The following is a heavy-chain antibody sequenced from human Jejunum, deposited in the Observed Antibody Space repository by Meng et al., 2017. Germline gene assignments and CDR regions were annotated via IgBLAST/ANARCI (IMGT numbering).Heavy chain of an antibody. D-gene: IGHD4-17*01. Sequence: QFQLVQSGAEVKQPGASVTVACKASGYPFTTNGITWVRQAPGQGLEWMGWISAYSGNTNYAQKVQGRVTLTTDTSTTTAYMELRSLRSDDTAVYYCARSRDYAHDYWGQGTLVTVSS. CDR2: ISAYSGNT. J-gene: IGHJ4*02. CDR1: GYPFTTNG. CDR3: ARSRDYAHDY. V-gene: IGHV1-18*01.